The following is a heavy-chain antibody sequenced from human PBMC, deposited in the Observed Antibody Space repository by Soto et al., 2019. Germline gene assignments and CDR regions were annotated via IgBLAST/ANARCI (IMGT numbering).Heavy chain of an antibody. CDR2: IYSGGST. J-gene: IGHJ4*02. CDR3: AREGPFNDYGDYVDY. V-gene: IGHV3-66*01. CDR1: GFTVSSNY. D-gene: IGHD4-17*01. Sequence: GGSLRLSCAASGFTVSSNYMSWVRQAPGKGLEWVSVIYSGGSTYYADSVKGRFTIPRDNSKNTLYLQMNSLRAEDTAVYYCAREGPFNDYGDYVDYWGQGTLVTVSS.